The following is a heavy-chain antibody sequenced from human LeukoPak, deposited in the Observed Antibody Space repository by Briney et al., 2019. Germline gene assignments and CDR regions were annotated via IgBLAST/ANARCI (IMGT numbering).Heavy chain of an antibody. CDR2: MNPNSGNT. CDR3: ARGLRGRD. J-gene: IGHJ4*02. D-gene: IGHD3-10*01. Sequence: ASVKVSCKASGGTFSSYAISWVRQAPGQGLVWMGWMNPNSGNTGYAQKFQGRVTMTRNTSISTAYMELSSLRSEDTAVYYCARGLRGRDWGQGTLVTVSS. CDR1: GGTFSSYA. V-gene: IGHV1-8*02.